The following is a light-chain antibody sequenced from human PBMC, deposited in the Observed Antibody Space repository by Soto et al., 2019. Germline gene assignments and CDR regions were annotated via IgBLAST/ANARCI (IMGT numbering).Light chain of an antibody. CDR1: SSNIGSYY. V-gene: IGLV1-51*01. Sequence: QSVLTQPPSMSAAPGETVTISCSGSSSNIGSYYVAWYQQVPGTAPKLLIYDNIKRPSGIPDRFSGSKSGTSATLGITGLQTGDEADYYCGTWDGSLNLGVFGGGTKLTVL. CDR3: GTWDGSLNLGV. CDR2: DNI. J-gene: IGLJ2*01.